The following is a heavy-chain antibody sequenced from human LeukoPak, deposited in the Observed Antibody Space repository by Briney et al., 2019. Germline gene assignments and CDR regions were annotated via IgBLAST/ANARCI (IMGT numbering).Heavy chain of an antibody. J-gene: IGHJ4*02. CDR1: GDIVSSNSAA. CDR2: TYYRSKWYT. Sequence: SQTLSLTCAISGDIVSSNSAAWIWIRQSPSRGLEWLGRTYYRSKWYTEYAVPVKSRITINPDTSKNQFSLQLSSVNPEDTAVYYCARLGSGSNYWGQGTLVTVSS. CDR3: ARLGSGSNY. V-gene: IGHV6-1*01. D-gene: IGHD3-10*01.